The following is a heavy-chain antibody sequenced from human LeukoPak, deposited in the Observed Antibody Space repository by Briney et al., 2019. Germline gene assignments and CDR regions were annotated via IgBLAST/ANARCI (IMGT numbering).Heavy chain of an antibody. D-gene: IGHD3-22*01. Sequence: SETLSLTCTVSGGSILSYLWSWIRQPPAKELEWIGYIHYSGSTNYNPSLKSRVTISIDTSKNQFSLKLSSVTAADTAVYYCARASSEYDSSGYYDFDYWGQGTLVTVSS. J-gene: IGHJ4*02. CDR1: GGSILSYL. CDR3: ARASSEYDSSGYYDFDY. V-gene: IGHV4-59*12. CDR2: IHYSGST.